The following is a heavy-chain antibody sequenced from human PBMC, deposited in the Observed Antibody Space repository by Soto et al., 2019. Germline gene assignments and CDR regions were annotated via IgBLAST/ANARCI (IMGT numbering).Heavy chain of an antibody. J-gene: IGHJ4*02. D-gene: IGHD3-3*01. CDR3: AREDTIFGVAN. Sequence: QVQLQQWGAGLLKPSETLSLTCAVYGGSFSGYYWSWIRQPPGKGLEWIGEINHSGSTYYNPSLKSRVTISVDTSKNQFSLKLSSVTAADTAVYYCAREDTIFGVANWGQGTLVTVSS. CDR1: GGSFSGYY. V-gene: IGHV4-34*01. CDR2: INHSGST.